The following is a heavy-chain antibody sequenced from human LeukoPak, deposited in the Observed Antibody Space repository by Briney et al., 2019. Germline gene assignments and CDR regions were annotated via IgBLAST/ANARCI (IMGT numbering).Heavy chain of an antibody. V-gene: IGHV4-30-2*01. Sequence: PSETLSLTCAVSGGSISSGGYPWSWIRQPPGKCLEWIGYIYHSGSTYYNPSLKSRVTISVDRSKNQFSLKLSSVTAADTAVYYCAGSSGYYSEAFDYWGQGTLVTVSS. CDR1: GGSISSGGYP. CDR3: AGSSGYYSEAFDY. D-gene: IGHD3-22*01. CDR2: IYHSGST. J-gene: IGHJ4*02.